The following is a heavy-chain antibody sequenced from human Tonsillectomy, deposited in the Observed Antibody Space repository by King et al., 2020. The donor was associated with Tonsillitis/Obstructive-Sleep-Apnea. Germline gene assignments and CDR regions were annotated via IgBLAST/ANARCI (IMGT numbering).Heavy chain of an antibody. J-gene: IGHJ6*02. V-gene: IGHV5-51*03. CDR2: IYPGDSDT. CDR1: GYSFTSYW. CDR3: ATVYGERDYYYGMDV. Sequence: QLVQSGAEVKKPGESLKISCKGSGYSFTSYWIGWVRQMPGKGLEWMGIIYPGDSDTRYRPSFQGQFTISADKSISTAYLQWSSLKASDTAMYYCATVYGERDYYYGMDVWGQGTTVTVSS. D-gene: IGHD5/OR15-5a*01.